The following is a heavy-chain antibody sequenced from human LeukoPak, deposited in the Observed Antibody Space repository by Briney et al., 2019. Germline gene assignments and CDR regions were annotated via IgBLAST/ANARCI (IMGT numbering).Heavy chain of an antibody. D-gene: IGHD6-13*01. CDR2: ISGSGGST. CDR3: AKAIAAAGTGATTFDY. CDR1: GFTFSSYA. Sequence: GGSLRLSWAASGFTFSSYAMSWVRQAPGKGLEWVSAISGSGGSTYYADSVKGRFTISRDNSKNTLYLQMNSLRAEDTAVYYCAKAIAAAGTGATTFDYWGQGTLVTVSS. J-gene: IGHJ4*02. V-gene: IGHV3-23*01.